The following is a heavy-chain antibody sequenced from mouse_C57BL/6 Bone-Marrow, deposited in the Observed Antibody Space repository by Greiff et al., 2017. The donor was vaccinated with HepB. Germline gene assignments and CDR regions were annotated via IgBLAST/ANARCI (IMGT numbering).Heavy chain of an antibody. V-gene: IGHV1-50*01. D-gene: IGHD1-1*01. CDR2: IDPSDSYT. J-gene: IGHJ1*03. Sequence: VQLQQPGAELVKPGASVKLSCKASGYTFTSYWMQWVKQRPGQGLEWIGEIDPSDSYTNYNQKFKGKATLTVDTSSSTAYMQLSSLTSEDSAVYYCARWYYYGSSYGFDVWGTGTTVTVSS. CDR3: ARWYYYGSSYGFDV. CDR1: GYTFTSYW.